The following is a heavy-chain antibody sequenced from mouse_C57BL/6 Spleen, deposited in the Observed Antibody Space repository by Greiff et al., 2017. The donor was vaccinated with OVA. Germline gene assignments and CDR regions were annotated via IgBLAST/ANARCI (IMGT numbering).Heavy chain of an antibody. V-gene: IGHV1-55*01. J-gene: IGHJ2*01. D-gene: IGHD2-1*01. CDR2: IYPGSGST. CDR1: GYTFTSYW. CDR3: ARSYGNYEGYFDY. Sequence: QVHVKQPGAELVKPGASVKMSCKASGYTFTSYWITWVKQRPGQGLEWIGDIYPGSGSTNYNEKFKSKATLTVDTSSSTAYMQLSSLTSEDSAVYYCARSYGNYEGYFDYWGQGTTLTVSS.